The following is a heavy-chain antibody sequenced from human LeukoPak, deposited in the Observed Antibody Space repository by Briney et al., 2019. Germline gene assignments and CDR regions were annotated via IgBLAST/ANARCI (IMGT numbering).Heavy chain of an antibody. CDR3: VRYTRRYPFDY. Sequence: PGGSPRLPCAASGFTFSNYWMSWVRQAPGKGLEWVANIKEDGSEKYYVDSVRGRFTISRDNAKNSLSLQMNSLRAEDTAVYYCVRYTRRYPFDYWGQGTLVTVSS. J-gene: IGHJ4*02. V-gene: IGHV3-7*04. D-gene: IGHD2-2*02. CDR2: IKEDGSEK. CDR1: GFTFSNYW.